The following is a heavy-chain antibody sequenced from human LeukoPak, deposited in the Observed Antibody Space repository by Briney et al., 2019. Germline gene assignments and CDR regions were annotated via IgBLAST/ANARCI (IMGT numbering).Heavy chain of an antibody. V-gene: IGHV3-64*01. D-gene: IGHD3-22*01. CDR3: ARALRSGYYDF. Sequence: PGGSLRLSCAASGFTFRDHDMHWVRQAPGQGLEYVSAIDSRGVNTYYANSVKGRFTISRDNSKNTLYLQMGSLRSDDMAVYYCARALRSGYYDFWGQGTLVTVSS. J-gene: IGHJ4*02. CDR2: IDSRGVNT. CDR1: GFTFRDHD.